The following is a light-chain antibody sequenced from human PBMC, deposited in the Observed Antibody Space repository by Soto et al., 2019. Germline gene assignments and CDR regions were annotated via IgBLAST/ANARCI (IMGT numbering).Light chain of an antibody. V-gene: IGLV2-11*01. CDR3: SYYAGGYPFVV. J-gene: IGLJ2*01. CDR1: SSDVGGYNY. CDR2: DVN. Sequence: QSALTQPRSVSGSPGQSVAISCTGTSSDVGGYNYVSWYQQHPGKAPKLMIYDVNKRPSGVTDRFSGSKSGNTASLTISGLPEEDEDDYCCSYYAGGYPFVVFGTGTKVTVL.